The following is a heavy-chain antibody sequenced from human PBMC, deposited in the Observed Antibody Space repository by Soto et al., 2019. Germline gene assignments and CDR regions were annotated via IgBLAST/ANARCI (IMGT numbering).Heavy chain of an antibody. V-gene: IGHV4-31*03. CDR3: ARERPYGSGSYSNYFDY. Sequence: PSETLSLTCTVSGGSISSGGYYWSWIRQHPGKGLEWIGYIYYSGGTYYNPSLKSRVTISVDTSKNQFSLKLSSVTAADTAVYYCARERPYGSGSYSNYFDYWGQGTLVTVSS. CDR1: GGSISSGGYY. CDR2: IYYSGGT. J-gene: IGHJ4*02. D-gene: IGHD3-10*01.